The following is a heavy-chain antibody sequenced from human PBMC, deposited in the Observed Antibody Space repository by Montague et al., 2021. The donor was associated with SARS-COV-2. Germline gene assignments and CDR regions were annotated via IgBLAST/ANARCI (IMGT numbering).Heavy chain of an antibody. CDR2: ITWDSGTI. CDR1: GFTFGDYA. J-gene: IGHJ4*02. V-gene: IGHV3-9*01. Sequence: SLRLSCAASGFTFGDYAMHWVRQAPGKGPEWVSGITWDSGTIDYADPVKGRFTISRDNAKNFLYLQMNSLRVEDTALYYCAKDFDYYDSSGYFDYWGQGTLVTVSS. CDR3: AKDFDYYDSSGYFDY. D-gene: IGHD3-22*01.